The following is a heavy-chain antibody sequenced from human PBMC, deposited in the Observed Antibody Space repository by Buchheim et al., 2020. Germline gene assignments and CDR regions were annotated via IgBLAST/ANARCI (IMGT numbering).Heavy chain of an antibody. D-gene: IGHD5-18*01. Sequence: QVQLVESGGGVVQPGRSLRLSCAASGFTFSSYGMHWVRQAPGKGLEWVAVISYDGSNKYYADSVKGRFTISRDNSKNTLDLQMNSLRAEDTAVYYCAKSHTAFDYWGQGTL. CDR1: GFTFSSYG. CDR2: ISYDGSNK. CDR3: AKSHTAFDY. J-gene: IGHJ4*02. V-gene: IGHV3-30*18.